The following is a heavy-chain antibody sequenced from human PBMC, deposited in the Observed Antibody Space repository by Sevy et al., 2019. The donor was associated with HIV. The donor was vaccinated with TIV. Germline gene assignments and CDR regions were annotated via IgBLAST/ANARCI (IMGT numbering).Heavy chain of an antibody. J-gene: IGHJ6*02. CDR2: IRSNTFGATT. Sequence: GGSLRLSCTASGFTFGDYAMNWLRQAPGKGLEWVGFIRSNTFGATTEYAASVKGRFTISRDDSKSIAYLQMNSLKTEDAAVYFWARVVGTISPYYYFGMDVWGQGTTVTVSS. CDR3: ARVVGTISPYYYFGMDV. CDR1: GFTFGDYA. V-gene: IGHV3-49*03. D-gene: IGHD3-3*01.